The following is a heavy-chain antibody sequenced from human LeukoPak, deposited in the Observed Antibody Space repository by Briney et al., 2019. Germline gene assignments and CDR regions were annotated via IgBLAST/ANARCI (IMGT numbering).Heavy chain of an antibody. CDR3: ARWSSN. CDR2: INHSGST. J-gene: IGHJ4*02. V-gene: IGHV4-34*01. Sequence: SETLSLTCAVYGGSFSGYYWSWIRQPPGKGLEWSGEINHSGSTNYNPSLKSRVTISVDTSKNQFSLKLSSVTAADTAVYYCARWSSNWGQGTLGTVSS. CDR1: GGSFSGYY.